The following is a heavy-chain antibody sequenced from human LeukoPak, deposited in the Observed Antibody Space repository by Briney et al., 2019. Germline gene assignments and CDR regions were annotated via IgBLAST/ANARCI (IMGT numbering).Heavy chain of an antibody. CDR2: MKPKAQGGTS. V-gene: IGHV3-15*01. CDR1: GFSLSEAW. J-gene: IGHJ4*02. D-gene: IGHD1-1*01. CDR3: TQLSRGY. Sequence: GGSLRLSCAASGFSLSEAWMSWVRQAPGKGLECVGRMKPKAQGGTSDYADPVNDRLTVPRDDSTNTLYLQMNSLKTEDTGLYYCTQLSRGYWGQGTQVIVSP.